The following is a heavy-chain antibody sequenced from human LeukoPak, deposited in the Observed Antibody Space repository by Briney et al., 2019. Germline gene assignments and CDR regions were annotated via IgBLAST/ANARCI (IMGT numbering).Heavy chain of an antibody. CDR2: INPNSGGT. CDR3: ARDYGSGSYYLDY. J-gene: IGHJ4*02. D-gene: IGHD3-10*01. CDR1: GYTFTGYY. V-gene: IGHV1-2*02. Sequence: ASVKVSCKASGYTFTGYYMHWVRQAPGQGLEWMGWINPNSGGTNYAQKFQGRVTMTRDTSISTAYMELSRLRSDDTAVYYCARDYGSGSYYLDYWGQGTLVTVSS.